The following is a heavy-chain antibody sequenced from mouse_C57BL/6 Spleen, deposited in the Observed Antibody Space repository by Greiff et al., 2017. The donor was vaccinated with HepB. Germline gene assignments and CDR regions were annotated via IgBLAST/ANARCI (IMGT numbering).Heavy chain of an antibody. D-gene: IGHD2-3*01. CDR3: ARHPDGYYEPYAMDY. CDR1: GFTFSSYG. J-gene: IGHJ4*01. V-gene: IGHV5-6*01. Sequence: EVKLMESGGDLVKPGGSLKLSCAASGFTFSSYGMSWVRQTPDKRLEWVATISSGGSYTYYPDSVKGRFTISRDNAKNTLYLQRSSLKSEDTAMYYCARHPDGYYEPYAMDYWGQGTSVTVSS. CDR2: ISSGGSYT.